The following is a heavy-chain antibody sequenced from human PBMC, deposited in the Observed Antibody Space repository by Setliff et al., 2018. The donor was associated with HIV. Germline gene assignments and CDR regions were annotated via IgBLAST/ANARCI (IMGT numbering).Heavy chain of an antibody. CDR1: GGTFSSYG. CDR3: ALSEYCSGGSCSRKNWFAL. D-gene: IGHD2-15*01. J-gene: IGHJ5*02. CDR2: ISAYNGNT. V-gene: IGHV1-18*01. Sequence: GASVKVSCKASGGTFSSYGISWVRQAPGQGLEWMGWISAYNGNTNYAQNLQGRVAMTTDTSTSTVYTELSSLTSEDTALYYCALSEYCSGGSCSRKNWFALWGQGTLVTVSS.